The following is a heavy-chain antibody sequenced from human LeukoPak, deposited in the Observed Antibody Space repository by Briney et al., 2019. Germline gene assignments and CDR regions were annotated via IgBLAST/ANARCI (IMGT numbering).Heavy chain of an antibody. D-gene: IGHD1-26*01. J-gene: IGHJ6*03. CDR2: IRYDGSNK. V-gene: IGHV3-30*02. CDR1: GFTFSSYG. Sequence: GGSLRFSCVASGFTFSSYGMHWVRQAPGKGLEWVAFIRYDGSNKYYADSVKGRFTISRDNPKNTVYLQMNSLRGEDTAVYYCAKDRGDYYYMDVWGKGTTVTVSS. CDR3: AKDRGDYYYMDV.